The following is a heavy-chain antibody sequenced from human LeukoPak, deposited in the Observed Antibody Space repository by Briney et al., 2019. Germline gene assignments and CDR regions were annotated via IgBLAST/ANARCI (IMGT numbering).Heavy chain of an antibody. CDR1: GYTFTNYG. D-gene: IGHD1-1*01. CDR3: AREETGTAFDAFDI. J-gene: IGHJ3*02. Sequence: GASVKVSCKASGYTFTNYGISWVRQAPGQGVEWMGWISGYNGNTNYAQKLQGRVTMTTDTSTSTTYMELRSLRSDDTAVYYCAREETGTAFDAFDIWGQGTMVTVSS. V-gene: IGHV1-18*01. CDR2: ISGYNGNT.